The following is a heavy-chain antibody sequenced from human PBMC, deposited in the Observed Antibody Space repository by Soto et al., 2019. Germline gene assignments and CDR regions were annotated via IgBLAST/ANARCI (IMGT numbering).Heavy chain of an antibody. D-gene: IGHD3-22*01. J-gene: IGHJ5*02. Sequence: SETLSLTCTVSGGSVSSGSYYWSWIRQPPGKGLEWIGYIYYSGSTNYNPSLKSRVTISVDTSKNQFSLKLSSVTAADTAVYYCARADSYYYDSSGYSNWFDPWGQGTLVTSPQ. V-gene: IGHV4-61*01. CDR3: ARADSYYYDSSGYSNWFDP. CDR1: GGSVSSGSYY. CDR2: IYYSGST.